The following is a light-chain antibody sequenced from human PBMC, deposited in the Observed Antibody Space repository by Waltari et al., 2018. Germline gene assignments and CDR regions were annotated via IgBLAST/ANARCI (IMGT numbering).Light chain of an antibody. CDR3: QQYYNAPLT. V-gene: IGKV4-1*01. CDR1: KSILYRSSNRNA. J-gene: IGKJ4*01. Sequence: DIVMTQSPDALAVSLGERATINCKSIKSILYRSSNRNALAWYQQKPGQPPKLLFFWAATRESGAPDRFSVRGSGTDFTLTISSLQAEDVAVYYCQQYYNAPLTFGGGTKVEIK. CDR2: WAA.